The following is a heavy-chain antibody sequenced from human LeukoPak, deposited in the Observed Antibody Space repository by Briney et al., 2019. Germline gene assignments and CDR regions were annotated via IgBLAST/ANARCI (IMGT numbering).Heavy chain of an antibody. CDR1: GYTFTSYG. V-gene: IGHV1-18*01. J-gene: IGHJ4*02. Sequence: ASVKVSCKASGYTFTSYGISWVRQAPGQGLEWMGWISAYNGNTNYAQKLQGSVTMTTDTSTSTAYMELRSLRSDDTAVYYCARDPAELLWFGEPGDYWGQGTLVTVSS. CDR3: ARDPAELLWFGEPGDY. D-gene: IGHD3-10*01. CDR2: ISAYNGNT.